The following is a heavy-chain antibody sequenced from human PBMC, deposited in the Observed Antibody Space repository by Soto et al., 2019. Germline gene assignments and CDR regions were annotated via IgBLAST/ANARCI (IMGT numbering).Heavy chain of an antibody. V-gene: IGHV1-69*08. CDR2: IIPILGIA. CDR1: GGTFSSYT. J-gene: IGHJ4*02. CDR3: ARDLGGTTDY. D-gene: IGHD3-16*01. Sequence: QVQLVQSGAEVKKPGPSVKVSCTASGGTFSSYTISWVRQAPGQGLEWMGRIIPILGIATYAQNFQRRVTITADKSTSTAYMELRSVRSEDTAVSYCARDLGGTTDYWGQGTLVTVSS.